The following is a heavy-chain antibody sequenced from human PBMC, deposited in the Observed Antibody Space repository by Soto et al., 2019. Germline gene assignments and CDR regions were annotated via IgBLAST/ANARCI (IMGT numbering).Heavy chain of an antibody. J-gene: IGHJ5*02. Sequence: QVQLVQSGAEVKKPGASVKVSCKASGYTFTRDQIHWVRQAPGQGLEWMGMIDPSGGKTNYAQKFQGRVTMTRDTSTSTDYMALSSLRSEDTAIYFCGRVMRSLLSITALDTWGQGTLVTVSS. CDR2: IDPSGGKT. V-gene: IGHV1-46*01. CDR1: GYTFTRDQ. D-gene: IGHD3-10*01. CDR3: GRVMRSLLSITALDT.